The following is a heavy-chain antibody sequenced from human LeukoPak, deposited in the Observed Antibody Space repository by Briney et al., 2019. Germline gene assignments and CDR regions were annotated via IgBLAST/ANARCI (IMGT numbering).Heavy chain of an antibody. D-gene: IGHD3-3*01. CDR1: GYTFTGYY. J-gene: IGHJ6*03. CDR2: INPNSGGT. CDR3: AVGFWYYYYYYMDV. V-gene: IGHV1-2*02. Sequence: ASVKVSCKASGYTFTGYYMHWVRQAPGQGLEWMGWINPNSGGTNYAQKFQGRVTMTRDTSISTAYMELSRLRSDDTAVYYCAVGFWYYYYYYMDVWGKGTTVTISS.